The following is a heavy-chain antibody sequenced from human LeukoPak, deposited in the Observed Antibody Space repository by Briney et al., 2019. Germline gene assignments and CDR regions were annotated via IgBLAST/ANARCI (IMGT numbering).Heavy chain of an antibody. Sequence: SETLSLTCTVSGGSTSSSSYYWGWIRQPPGKGLEWLGSIYYSGSTYYNPSLKSRVTISVDPSKNQYSLKLSSATAADTAVYYCARQHYQLLYWFDPWGQGTLVSVSS. J-gene: IGHJ5*02. V-gene: IGHV4-39*01. CDR2: IYYSGST. D-gene: IGHD2-2*01. CDR3: ARQHYQLLYWFDP. CDR1: GGSTSSSSYY.